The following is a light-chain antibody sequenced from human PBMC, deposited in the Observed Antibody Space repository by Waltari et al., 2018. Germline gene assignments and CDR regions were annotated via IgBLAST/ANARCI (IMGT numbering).Light chain of an antibody. CDR1: QSLLDSNGYHY. V-gene: IGKV2-28*01. Sequence: DIVMTQSPLSLPVTPGEPASISCRSSQSLLDSNGYHYLDWYLQKQGQAPQLLIYLGSNRASGVPDRFSGSGSGTDFTLKISRVEAGDVGVYYCMQPLQTPRTFGQGTRLEIK. J-gene: IGKJ5*01. CDR3: MQPLQTPRT. CDR2: LGS.